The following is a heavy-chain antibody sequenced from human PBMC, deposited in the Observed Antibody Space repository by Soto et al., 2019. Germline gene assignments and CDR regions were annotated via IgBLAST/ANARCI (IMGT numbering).Heavy chain of an antibody. CDR1: GGSISSGGYS. V-gene: IGHV4-30-2*01. CDR2: IYHSGST. J-gene: IGHJ4*02. Sequence: QLQLQESGSGLVKPSQTLSLTCAVSGGSISSGGYSWSWIRQPPGKGLEWIGYIYHSGSTYYNPSLKSRVTISVDRSKNQFSLKMSSVTAADTAVYYCARAGGLGAVAADYWGQGTLVTVSS. CDR3: ARAGGLGAVAADY. D-gene: IGHD6-19*01.